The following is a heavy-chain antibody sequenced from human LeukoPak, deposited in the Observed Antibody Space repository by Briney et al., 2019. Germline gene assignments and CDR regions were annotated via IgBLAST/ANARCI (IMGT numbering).Heavy chain of an antibody. J-gene: IGHJ4*02. V-gene: IGHV1-8*01. CDR3: ARDDSIAAAGTWFDY. CDR2: MNPNSGDS. D-gene: IGHD6-13*01. Sequence: ASVKVSCKASGYTFTNSDINWVRQATGQGLEWMGWMNPNSGDSGNIQKFQGGVTMTRDTSINTAYMELRSLRSDDTAVYYCARDDSIAAAGTWFDYWGQGTLVTVSS. CDR1: GYTFTNSD.